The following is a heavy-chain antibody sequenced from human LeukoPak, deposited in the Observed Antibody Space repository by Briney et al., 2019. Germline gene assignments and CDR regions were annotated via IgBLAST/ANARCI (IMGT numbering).Heavy chain of an antibody. Sequence: ASVKVSCKASGYTFTSYDINWVRQATGQGLEWMGWMNPNSGNTGYAQKFQGRVTMTRNTSISTAYMELSSLRSEDTAVYYCARSLKYYYDSSGRNWFDPWGQGTLVTVSS. D-gene: IGHD3-22*01. CDR3: ARSLKYYYDSSGRNWFDP. CDR1: GYTFTSYD. J-gene: IGHJ5*02. CDR2: MNPNSGNT. V-gene: IGHV1-8*01.